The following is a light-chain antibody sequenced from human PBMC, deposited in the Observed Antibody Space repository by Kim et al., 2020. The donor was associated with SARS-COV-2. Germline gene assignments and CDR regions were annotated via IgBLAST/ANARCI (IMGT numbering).Light chain of an antibody. Sequence: VSPGERATLSCMASQSVSSYLACCQQKPGQAPRLLIYSASTRGTGIPARFSGSGSETEFTLTISSLQSEDFTVYYYRQYNDWPPYTFGQGSKLVI. CDR3: RQYNDWPPYT. CDR1: QSVSSY. J-gene: IGKJ2*01. CDR2: SAS. V-gene: IGKV3-15*01.